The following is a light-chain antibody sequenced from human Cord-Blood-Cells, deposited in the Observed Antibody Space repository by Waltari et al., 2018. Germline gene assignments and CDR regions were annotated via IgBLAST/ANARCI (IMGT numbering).Light chain of an antibody. Sequence: IVMTQSPDSLAVSLGERDTINCKPSQSVLYSSNNKNYLAWYQQKPGQPPKLLIYWASTRESGVPDRFSGSGSGTDFTLTISSLQAEDVAVYYCQQYYSTPLTFGGGTKVEIK. V-gene: IGKV4-1*01. CDR2: WAS. CDR1: QSVLYSSNNKNY. J-gene: IGKJ4*01. CDR3: QQYYSTPLT.